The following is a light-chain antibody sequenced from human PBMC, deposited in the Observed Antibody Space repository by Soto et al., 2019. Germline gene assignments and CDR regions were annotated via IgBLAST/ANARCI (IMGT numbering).Light chain of an antibody. J-gene: IGKJ2*01. V-gene: IGKV1-39*01. CDR3: QQSYSTPYS. CDR1: QSISTY. Sequence: DIQMTQSPSSLSASVGDRVTITCRASQSISTYLNWYQQKPESAPKLLIYLTSSLQSGVPSRFSGSGSGTDFILTISSLQPEDFATYYCQQSYSTPYSFGQGTKLEIK. CDR2: LTS.